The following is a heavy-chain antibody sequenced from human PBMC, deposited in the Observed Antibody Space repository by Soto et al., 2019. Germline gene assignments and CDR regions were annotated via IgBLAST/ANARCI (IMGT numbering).Heavy chain of an antibody. CDR3: AKEARSRAVTATRVYGMDV. V-gene: IGHV3-30*18. CDR1: GFTFSDYG. CDR2: ISHDGSNK. J-gene: IGHJ6*02. D-gene: IGHD4-17*01. Sequence: QVNLVESGGGVVQPGRSLRLSCAASGFTFSDYGMHWVRQAPGKGLEWVAAISHDGSNKFYGDSVKGRFTISRDNSKNTLLLQTDSLRDEATAVYFCAKEARSRAVTATRVYGMDVWGQGTTVAVSS.